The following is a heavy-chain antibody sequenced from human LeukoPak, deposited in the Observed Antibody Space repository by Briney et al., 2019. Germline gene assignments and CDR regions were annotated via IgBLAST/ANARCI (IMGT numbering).Heavy chain of an antibody. CDR3: TKVEGLFLDRAAFDI. CDR1: GFTFISYA. D-gene: IGHD3/OR15-3a*01. J-gene: IGHJ3*02. Sequence: GGSLRLSCAAPGFTFISYAMSWVRQAPGKGLEWVSGISGSGGSTYYADSVKGRFTISRDNSKNTLYLQMSSLRAEDTALYYCTKVEGLFLDRAAFDIWGQGTMVTVSS. CDR2: ISGSGGST. V-gene: IGHV3-23*01.